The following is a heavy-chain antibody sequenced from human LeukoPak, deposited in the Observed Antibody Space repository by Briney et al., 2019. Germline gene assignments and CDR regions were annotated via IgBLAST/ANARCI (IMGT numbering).Heavy chain of an antibody. J-gene: IGHJ4*02. V-gene: IGHV3-48*02. D-gene: IGHD3-3*01. CDR3: ARDAYYDFGSGYYDY. CDR2: ISSSSSTI. Sequence: PGGSLRLSCAASGFTFSSYSMNWVRQAPGKGLEWVSYISSSSSTIYYADSVKGRFTISRDNAKNSLYLQMNSLRDEDTAVYYCARDAYYDFGSGYYDYWGQGTLVTVSS. CDR1: GFTFSSYS.